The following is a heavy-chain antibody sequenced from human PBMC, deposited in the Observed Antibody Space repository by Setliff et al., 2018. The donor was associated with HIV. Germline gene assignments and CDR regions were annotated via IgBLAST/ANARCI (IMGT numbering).Heavy chain of an antibody. CDR3: ARRQQLWLLYAFDI. J-gene: IGHJ3*02. CDR1: GGSFSGYY. V-gene: IGHV4-39*01. Sequence: PSETLSLTCAAFGGSFSGYYWGWIRQPPGKGLEWIGSIYYSGSTYYNPSLKSRVTISVDTSKNQFSLKLSSVTAADTAVYYCARRQQLWLLYAFDIWGQGTMVTVSS. CDR2: IYYSGST. D-gene: IGHD5-18*01.